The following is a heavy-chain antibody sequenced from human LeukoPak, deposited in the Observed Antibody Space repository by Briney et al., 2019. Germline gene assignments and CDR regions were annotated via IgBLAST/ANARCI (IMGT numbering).Heavy chain of an antibody. CDR2: IRGDAGST. CDR3: ARDIGYNTFDY. CDR1: GFTFDAFG. D-gene: IGHD5-24*01. V-gene: IGHV3-20*04. Sequence: AGGSLRLSCAASGFTFDAFGMTWVRQAPGKGLEWVSAIRGDAGSTGYADSVKGRFTISRDNAKNSQYLQMNSLRAEDTAVYYCARDIGYNTFDYWGQGTLVTVSS. J-gene: IGHJ4*02.